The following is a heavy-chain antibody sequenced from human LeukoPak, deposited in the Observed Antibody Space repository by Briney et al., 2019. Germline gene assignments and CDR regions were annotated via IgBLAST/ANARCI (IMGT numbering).Heavy chain of an antibody. CDR3: ARGGWDYYDSSGAPYYFDY. J-gene: IGHJ4*02. Sequence: SETLSLTCAVYGGSFSGYYWSWIRQPPGKGLEWIGEINHSGSTNYNPSLKSRVTISVDTSKNQFFLKLSSVTAADTAVYYCARGGWDYYDSSGAPYYFDYWGQGTLVTVPS. CDR1: GGSFSGYY. V-gene: IGHV4-34*01. D-gene: IGHD3-22*01. CDR2: INHSGST.